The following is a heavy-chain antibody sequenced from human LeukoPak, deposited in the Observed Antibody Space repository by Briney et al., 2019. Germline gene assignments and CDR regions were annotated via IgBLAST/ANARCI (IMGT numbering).Heavy chain of an antibody. Sequence: GGSLRLSCAASGFTFSSYAMSWVRQAPGKGLEWVSAISGSGGSTYYADSVKGRFTISRDNSKNTLYLHMNSLRAEDTAVYYCAKSRAAAGTTDYWGQGTLVTVSS. CDR1: GFTFSSYA. V-gene: IGHV3-23*01. CDR2: ISGSGGST. J-gene: IGHJ4*02. CDR3: AKSRAAAGTTDY. D-gene: IGHD6-13*01.